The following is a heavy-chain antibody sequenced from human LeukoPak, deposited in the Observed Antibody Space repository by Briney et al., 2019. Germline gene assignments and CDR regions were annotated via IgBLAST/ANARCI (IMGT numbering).Heavy chain of an antibody. CDR1: GGSFSGYY. V-gene: IGHV4-34*01. Sequence: SETLSLTCAVYGGSFSGYYWSWIRQPPGKGLEWIGEINHSGSTNYNPSLKSRVTISVDTSKNQFSLKLSSVTAADTAVYYCARVWRYYDSSGYPDYWGQGTLVTVSS. J-gene: IGHJ4*02. CDR2: INHSGST. CDR3: ARVWRYYDSSGYPDY. D-gene: IGHD3-22*01.